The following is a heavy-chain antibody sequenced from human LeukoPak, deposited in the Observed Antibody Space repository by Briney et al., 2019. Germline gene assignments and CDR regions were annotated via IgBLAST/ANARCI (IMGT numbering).Heavy chain of an antibody. CDR2: TYYRSKWYN. J-gene: IGHJ5*02. D-gene: IGHD6-13*01. CDR1: GDSVSSNSAA. V-gene: IGHV6-1*01. CDR3: AKGYSSSWPNWFDP. Sequence: SQTLSLTCAISGDSVSSNSAAWNWIRQSPSRGLEWLGRTYYRSKWYNDYAVSVKSRITINPDTSKNQFSLQLNSVTPEDTAVYYCAKGYSSSWPNWFDPWGQGTLVTVSS.